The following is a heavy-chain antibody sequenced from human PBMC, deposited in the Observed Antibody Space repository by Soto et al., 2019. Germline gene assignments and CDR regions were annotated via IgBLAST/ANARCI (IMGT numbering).Heavy chain of an antibody. CDR2: IIPILNVT. V-gene: IGHV1-69*02. J-gene: IGHJ4*02. CDR1: GGAFISYT. CDR3: AKGAGYFDY. Sequence: QVQLVQSGAEVKPPGSSVKVSCKASGGAFISYTINWVRQAPGRRLEWMGRIIPILNVTNYAQTFQGRVTITADKSTSTAYMKLSSLRSEDTAVYFCAKGAGYFDYWGQGTLVTVSS.